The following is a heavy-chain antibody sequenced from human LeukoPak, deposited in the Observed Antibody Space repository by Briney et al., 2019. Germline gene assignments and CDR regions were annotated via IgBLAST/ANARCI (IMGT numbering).Heavy chain of an antibody. V-gene: IGHV4-4*07. Sequence: PSETLSLTCTVSGGSISSYYWSWLRQPAGKGLEWIGRIYTSGSTNYNPSLKSRVTISVDTSKNQFSLKLSSVTAADTAVYYCARDGALDCSGGSCYSEHFDYWGQGTLVTVSS. J-gene: IGHJ4*02. CDR2: IYTSGST. CDR3: ARDGALDCSGGSCYSEHFDY. CDR1: GGSISSYY. D-gene: IGHD2-15*01.